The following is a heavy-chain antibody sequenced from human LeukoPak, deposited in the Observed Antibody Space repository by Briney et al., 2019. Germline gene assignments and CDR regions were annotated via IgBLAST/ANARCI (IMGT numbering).Heavy chain of an antibody. D-gene: IGHD3-10*01. CDR1: GYTFTSYD. CDR3: ARAPGSGGEGFDP. CDR2: MNPNSGNT. J-gene: IGHJ5*02. V-gene: IGHV1-8*01. Sequence: ASVKVSCKASGYTFTSYDINWVRQATGQGMEWMGWMNPNSGNTSYAQKFQGRFTMTRDTSISTAYMQLSSLRSEDTAVYYCARAPGSGGEGFDPWGQGTLVTVSS.